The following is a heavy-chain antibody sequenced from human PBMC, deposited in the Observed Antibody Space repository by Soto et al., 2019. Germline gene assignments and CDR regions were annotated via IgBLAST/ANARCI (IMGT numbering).Heavy chain of an antibody. CDR2: IVVGSGNT. CDR3: AAHDPLSDYTRDQDYYYYYMDV. J-gene: IGHJ6*03. CDR1: GFSFTSSA. Sequence: GASVKVSCKASGFSFTSSAMQWVRQTSGQRIEWIGWIVVGSGNTNYAQKIQERVTITRDMSTSTAYMELSSLRSEDTAVYYCAAHDPLSDYTRDQDYYYYYMDVWGKWTTVTVSS. V-gene: IGHV1-58*02. D-gene: IGHD4-4*01.